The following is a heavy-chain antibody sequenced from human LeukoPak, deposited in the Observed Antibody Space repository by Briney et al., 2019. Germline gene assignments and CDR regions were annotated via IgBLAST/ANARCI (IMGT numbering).Heavy chain of an antibody. V-gene: IGHV4-59*11. CDR2: VDHSGTT. CDR3: ATRPADSTWYGVFDF. Sequence: SETLSLTCSVSGVSMRGHYWSWIRQPPGKGLEWIGYVDHSGTTNYNPSLESRVTMSVDTSKNQFSLKLSSLTAADTALYYCATRPADSTWYGVFDFWSRGTLVTASS. CDR1: GVSMRGHY. J-gene: IGHJ4*02. D-gene: IGHD6-13*01.